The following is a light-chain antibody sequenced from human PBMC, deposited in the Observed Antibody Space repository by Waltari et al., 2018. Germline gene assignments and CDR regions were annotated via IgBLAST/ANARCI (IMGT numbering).Light chain of an antibody. V-gene: IGLV4-69*01. Sequence: QLVLTQSPTASASLGPSGKLTCTLSSGHSNSAIEWHQQQPEKGTRYLMKLNDDGSHNEVDWIPDLFSGSISGAERYLTISSLQSEDEADCYCQTWGTGIQVFGGGTKLTVL. CDR1: SGHSNSA. CDR2: LNDDGSH. J-gene: IGLJ3*02. CDR3: QTWGTGIQV.